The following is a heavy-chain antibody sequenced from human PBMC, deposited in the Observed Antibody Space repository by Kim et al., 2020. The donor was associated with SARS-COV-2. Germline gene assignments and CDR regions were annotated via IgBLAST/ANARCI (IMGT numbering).Heavy chain of an antibody. CDR1: GFTFSSYG. D-gene: IGHD3-10*01. V-gene: IGHV3-33*01. CDR2: IWYDGSNK. Sequence: GGSLRLSCAASGFTFSSYGMHWVRQAPGKGLEWVAVIWYDGSNKYYADSVKGRFTISRDNSKNTLYLQMNSLRAEDTAVYYCARDAASVDSMGWFDPWGQGTLVTVSS. CDR3: ARDAASVDSMGWFDP. J-gene: IGHJ5*02.